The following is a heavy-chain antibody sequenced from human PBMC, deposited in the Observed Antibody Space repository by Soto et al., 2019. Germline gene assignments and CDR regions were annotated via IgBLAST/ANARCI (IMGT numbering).Heavy chain of an antibody. J-gene: IGHJ6*02. V-gene: IGHV1-69*13. CDR1: GGTFSSYA. Sequence: SVKVSCKASGGTFSSYAISWVRQAPGQGLEWMGGIIPIFGTANYAQKFQGRVTITADESTSTAYMELSSLRSEDTAVYYCARDGGGYDYYYGMDVWGQGTTVTVSS. CDR2: IIPIFGTA. D-gene: IGHD5-12*01. CDR3: ARDGGGYDYYYGMDV.